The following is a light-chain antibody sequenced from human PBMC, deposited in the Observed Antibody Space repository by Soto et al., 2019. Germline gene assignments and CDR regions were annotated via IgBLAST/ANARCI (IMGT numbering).Light chain of an antibody. CDR2: WAS. J-gene: IGKJ1*01. V-gene: IGKV4-1*01. Sequence: DIVMTQSPDSLAVSLGERATINCKSSQSVLYSPNNKNYLAWYQQKPRQPPKLLIAWASTRESGVPDRFSGRWSGTDFTLTIAALQAEDVAVYYCQQYYGTPRSFGQGTKVEIK. CDR3: QQYYGTPRS. CDR1: QSVLYSPNNKNY.